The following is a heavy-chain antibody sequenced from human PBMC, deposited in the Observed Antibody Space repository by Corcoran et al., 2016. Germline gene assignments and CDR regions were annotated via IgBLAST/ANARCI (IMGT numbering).Heavy chain of an antibody. V-gene: IGHV3-73*02. D-gene: IGHD2-2*01. Sequence: EVQLVESGGDLVQPGGALTLSCAASGFTFSESAWHWFRQAAGKGVVWVGRIRSIPKGSATAYAVSVQGRFPITRDDTKNTAFLQMNSLKTEDTALYYCARLAPDNYYYSGMDVWGQGTSITVSS. CDR3: ARLAPDNYYYSGMDV. CDR2: IRSIPKGSAT. J-gene: IGHJ6*02. CDR1: GFTFSESA.